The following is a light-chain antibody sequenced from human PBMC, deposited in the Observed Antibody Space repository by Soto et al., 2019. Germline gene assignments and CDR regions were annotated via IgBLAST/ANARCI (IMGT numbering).Light chain of an antibody. J-gene: IGLJ2*01. Sequence: QSALNQPASVSGSPGQSITISCTVSSSDSGAHNYVSWFQHHPGKAPKLMIYDVSNRPSGMSNRFSGSKSGNTASLTITGLQAEDEADYYRVTCTGSGTLIFGGGTKLTVL. CDR3: VTCTGSGTLI. V-gene: IGLV2-14*03. CDR2: DVS. CDR1: SSDSGAHNY.